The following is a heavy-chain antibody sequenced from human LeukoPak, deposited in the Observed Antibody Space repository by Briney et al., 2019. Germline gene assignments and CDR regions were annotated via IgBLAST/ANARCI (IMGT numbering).Heavy chain of an antibody. V-gene: IGHV4-31*03. CDR3: ARGTYCSGGSCYSNWFDP. CDR2: IYYSGST. CDR1: GGSISSGGYY. J-gene: IGHJ5*02. Sequence: KPSEPLSLTCTVSGGSISSGGYYWSWIRQHPGKGLEWIGFIYYSGSTYYNPSLKSRVTISVDTSKNQFSLKLSSVTAADTAVYYCARGTYCSGGSCYSNWFDPWGQGTLVSVSS. D-gene: IGHD2-15*01.